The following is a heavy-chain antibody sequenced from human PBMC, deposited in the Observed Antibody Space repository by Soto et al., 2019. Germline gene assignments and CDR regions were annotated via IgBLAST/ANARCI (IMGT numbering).Heavy chain of an antibody. CDR1: GFSFSSFA. CDR2: IGDSGAST. V-gene: IGHV3-23*01. Sequence: EVLLLESGGGLVQPGGSLRLSCEASGFSFSSFAMNWVRQAPGKGLEWVSAIGDSGASTYYADSVKGRFTISRDNSRNTLYLHLNSLRAEDTAVYYCAQWVELDVWGNGTTVTVSS. D-gene: IGHD1-26*01. J-gene: IGHJ6*04. CDR3: AQWVELDV.